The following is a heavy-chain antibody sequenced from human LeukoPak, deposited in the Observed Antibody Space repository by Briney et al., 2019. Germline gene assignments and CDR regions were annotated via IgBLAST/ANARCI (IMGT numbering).Heavy chain of an antibody. CDR3: ARVIVTVPGQSDYFDY. J-gene: IGHJ4*02. CDR1: GFTFSNYW. V-gene: IGHV3-7*03. CDR2: IRQDGGDK. D-gene: IGHD2/OR15-2a*01. Sequence: GGSLRLSCATSGFTFSNYWMCWVRQAPGKGLEWVANIRQDGGDKYYADSVKGRFTISRDNAKNSLYLQMNSLRAEDTAVYSSARVIVTVPGQSDYFDYWGQGTLVTFSS.